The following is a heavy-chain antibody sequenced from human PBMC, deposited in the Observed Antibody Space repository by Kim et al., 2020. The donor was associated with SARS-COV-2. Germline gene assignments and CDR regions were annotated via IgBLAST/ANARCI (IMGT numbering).Heavy chain of an antibody. CDR2: ISSNGGST. V-gene: IGHV3-64D*09. CDR3: VKVSLKAAAPWALDI. J-gene: IGHJ3*02. D-gene: IGHD6-13*01. Sequence: GGSLRLSCSASGFTFSGYAMHWVRQAPGKGLEYVSAISSNGGSTYYADSVKGRFTISRDNSKNTLYLQMSSLRAEDTAVYYCVKVSLKAAAPWALDIWGQGTMVTVSS. CDR1: GFTFSGYA.